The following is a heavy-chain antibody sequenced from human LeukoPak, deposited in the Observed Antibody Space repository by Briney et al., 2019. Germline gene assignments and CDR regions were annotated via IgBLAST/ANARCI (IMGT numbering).Heavy chain of an antibody. D-gene: IGHD4-17*01. V-gene: IGHV3-66*04. CDR1: GFTVGASY. CDR2: IYSGGTT. Sequence: GGSLRLPCVASGFTVGASYMSWVRQARGKGLEWVTAIYSGGTTYYADSVKGRFTISRDNSQNTVYLQMDSLRVEDTAVYFCARQSSATTTFDSWGQGTLVTVSS. J-gene: IGHJ4*02. CDR3: ARQSSATTTFDS.